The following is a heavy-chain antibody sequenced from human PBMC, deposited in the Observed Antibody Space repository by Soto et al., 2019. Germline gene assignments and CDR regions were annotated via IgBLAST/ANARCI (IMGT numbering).Heavy chain of an antibody. CDR3: ARGIGGWFGVAYYYGMYV. J-gene: IGHJ6*02. CDR2: ISPYNGNT. Sequence: QVQLVQSGAEVKKPGASVKVSCKASGYTFTSYGISWVRQAPGQGLEWMGWISPYNGNTNYAQKLQGRVTMTTDTPTSTXXIDLRSLTSDATAVYYCARGIGGWFGVAYYYGMYVWGQGTTVTVSS. V-gene: IGHV1-18*01. CDR1: GYTFTSYG. D-gene: IGHD3-10*01.